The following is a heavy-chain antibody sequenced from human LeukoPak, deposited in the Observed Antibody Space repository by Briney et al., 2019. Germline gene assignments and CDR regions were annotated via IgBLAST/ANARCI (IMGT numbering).Heavy chain of an antibody. J-gene: IGHJ4*02. CDR1: GFTFSSYA. V-gene: IGHV3-30*04. CDR2: ISYDGSNK. D-gene: IGHD3-22*01. CDR3: ARDYYDSSGYYYW. Sequence: GGSLRLSCAASGFTFSSYAMHWVRQAPGKGLEWVAVISYDGSNKYYADSVKGRFTISRDNSKNTLYLQMNSLGAEDTAVYYCARDYYDSSGYYYWWGQGTLVTVSS.